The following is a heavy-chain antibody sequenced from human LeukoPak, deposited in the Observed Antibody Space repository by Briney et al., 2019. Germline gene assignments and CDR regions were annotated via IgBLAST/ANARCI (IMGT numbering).Heavy chain of an antibody. J-gene: IGHJ4*02. V-gene: IGHV3-7*04. CDR2: INQDGSEK. CDR3: ARAYSSGYYFFDY. D-gene: IGHD6-19*01. CDR1: GFTFSVYW. Sequence: GGSLRLSCAASGFTFSVYWMTWVRQAPGKGGEWVANINQDGSEKYYVDSVKGRFTMSRDNAKNSLYLQMNSLRAEDTAVYYCARAYSSGYYFFDYWGQGTLVTVSS.